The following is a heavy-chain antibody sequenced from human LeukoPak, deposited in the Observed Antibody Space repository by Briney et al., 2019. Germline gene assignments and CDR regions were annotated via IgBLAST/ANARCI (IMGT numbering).Heavy chain of an antibody. D-gene: IGHD3-3*01. J-gene: IGHJ6*02. CDR3: ARDYDFWSGYSGSAGGYYGMDV. Sequence: ASVKVSCKASGYTFTSYAMHWVRQAPGQRLEWMGWINAGNSNTKYSQKFQGRVTITRDTSASTAYMELSSLRSEDTAVYYCARDYDFWSGYSGSAGGYYGMDVWGQGTTVTVSS. CDR1: GYTFTSYA. CDR2: INAGNSNT. V-gene: IGHV1-3*01.